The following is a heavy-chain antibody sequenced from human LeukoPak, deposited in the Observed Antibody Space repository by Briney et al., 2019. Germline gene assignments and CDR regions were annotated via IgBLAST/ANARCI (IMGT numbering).Heavy chain of an antibody. CDR3: AKERGYSYGYLGYFDY. CDR2: ISYDGSNK. V-gene: IGHV3-30*18. CDR1: GFTFSSYG. J-gene: IGHJ4*02. Sequence: PGGSLRLSCAASGFTFSSYGMHWVRQAPGKGLEWVAVISYDGSNKYYADSVKGRFTISRDNSKNTLYLQMTSLRAEDTAVYYCAKERGYSYGYLGYFDYWGQGTLVTVSS. D-gene: IGHD5-18*01.